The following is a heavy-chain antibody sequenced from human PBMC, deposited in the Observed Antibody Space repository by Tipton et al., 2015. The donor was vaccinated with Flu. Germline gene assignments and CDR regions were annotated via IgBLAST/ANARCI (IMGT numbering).Heavy chain of an antibody. Sequence: QLVQSGAEVRKAGASVKVSCKASGYTFTSYGINWVRQAPGQGLEWLGRINPNSGDTVYAQTFQGRVTMSRDTSTVYMELSSLRGDDTAVYYCARRVEGYSGILNNWFDPWGQGTPVTVSS. CDR3: ARRVEGYSGILNNWFDP. D-gene: IGHD5-18*01. V-gene: IGHV1-2*06. J-gene: IGHJ5*02. CDR1: GYTFTSYG. CDR2: INPNSGDT.